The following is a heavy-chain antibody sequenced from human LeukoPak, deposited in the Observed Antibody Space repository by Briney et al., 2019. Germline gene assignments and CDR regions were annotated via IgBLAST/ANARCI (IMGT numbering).Heavy chain of an antibody. Sequence: KPSETLSLTCTVSGGSITSYYWGWIRQPPGKGLEWIGSIYYSGSTYYNPSLKSRVTISVDTSKNQFSLKLSSVTAADTAVYYYAAPSGASQRAYYYYYMDVWGKGTTVTVSS. V-gene: IGHV4-39*07. D-gene: IGHD6-25*01. J-gene: IGHJ6*03. CDR2: IYYSGST. CDR3: AAPSGASQRAYYYYYMDV. CDR1: GGSITSYY.